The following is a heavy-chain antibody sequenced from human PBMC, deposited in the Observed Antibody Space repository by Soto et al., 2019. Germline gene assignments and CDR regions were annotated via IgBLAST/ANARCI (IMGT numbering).Heavy chain of an antibody. V-gene: IGHV4-38-2*02. D-gene: IGHD7-27*01. CDR3: ARDNWGLDWFDP. J-gene: IGHJ5*02. CDR2: IYHSGST. Sequence: PSETLSLTCAVSGYSISSGYYCGWIRQPPGKGLEWIGSIYHSGSTYYNPSLKSRVTISVDTSKNQFSLKLSSVTAADTAVYYCARDNWGLDWFDPWGQGTLVTVSS. CDR1: GYSISSGYY.